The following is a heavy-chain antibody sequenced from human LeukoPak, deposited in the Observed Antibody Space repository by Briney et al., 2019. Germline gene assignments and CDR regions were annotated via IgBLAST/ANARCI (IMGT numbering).Heavy chain of an antibody. D-gene: IGHD2-21*02. Sequence: GASAKVSCKASGGTFSSYAISWVRQAPGQGLEWMGGIIPIFGTANYAQEFQGRVTITTDESTSTAYMELSSLRSEDTAVYYCAVVTTGLNWFDPWGQGTLVTVSS. CDR1: GGTFSSYA. CDR2: IIPIFGTA. J-gene: IGHJ5*02. V-gene: IGHV1-69*05. CDR3: AVVTTGLNWFDP.